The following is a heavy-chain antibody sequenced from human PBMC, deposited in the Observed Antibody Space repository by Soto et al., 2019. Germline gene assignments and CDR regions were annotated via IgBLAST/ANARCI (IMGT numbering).Heavy chain of an antibody. D-gene: IGHD3-10*01. Sequence: EVQLVESGGGLVQPGGSLRLSCAASGFTFSSYSMNWVRQAPGKGLEWVSYISSSSSTIYYADSVKGRFTISRDNAKNSLYLQMNSLRDEYTAVYYCAREHPYYYGSGSYLDYWGQGTLVTVSS. CDR1: GFTFSSYS. CDR2: ISSSSSTI. CDR3: AREHPYYYGSGSYLDY. J-gene: IGHJ4*02. V-gene: IGHV3-48*02.